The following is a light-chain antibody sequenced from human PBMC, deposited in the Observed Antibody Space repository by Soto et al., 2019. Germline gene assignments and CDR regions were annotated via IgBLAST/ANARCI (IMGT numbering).Light chain of an antibody. CDR2: EAS. J-gene: IGKJ1*01. Sequence: EIVLTQSPATLSLSPGERATLSCTASQSLSSFLAWYQQKPGQAPRLLIYEASNRATGIPARFSGSGSGTDFTPANSSLEREDIAGSYCQQRSNFLTFGQGTTVEIK. CDR1: QSLSSF. CDR3: QQRSNFLT. V-gene: IGKV3-11*01.